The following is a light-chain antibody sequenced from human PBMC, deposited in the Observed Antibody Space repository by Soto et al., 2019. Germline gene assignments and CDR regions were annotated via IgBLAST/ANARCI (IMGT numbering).Light chain of an antibody. V-gene: IGKV3-11*01. J-gene: IGKJ2*01. CDR3: QQRSNSPQT. CDR2: DAS. Sequence: EIVLTQSPATLSLSPGERATLSCRASQSVSSYLAWYQQKPGQAPRLLLYDASNRATGIPARFSGSGSGADFTLAISSLEPEDFAVYYCQQRSNSPQTFGQGTKLEIK. CDR1: QSVSSY.